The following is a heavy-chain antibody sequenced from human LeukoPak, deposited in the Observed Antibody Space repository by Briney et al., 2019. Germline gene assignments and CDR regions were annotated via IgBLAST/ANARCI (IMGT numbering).Heavy chain of an antibody. CDR1: GGSIDTFY. J-gene: IGHJ4*02. D-gene: IGHD4-17*01. V-gene: IGHV4-59*01. Sequence: SETLSLTCTVSGGSIDTFYWNWIRQPPGKGLEWLGYIYYTGSTNYNPSLKSRVTISLDTSKNQFSLRLTSVTAADSAMYYCVRVDYDHSLAYWGQGILVTVSS. CDR2: IYYTGST. CDR3: VRVDYDHSLAY.